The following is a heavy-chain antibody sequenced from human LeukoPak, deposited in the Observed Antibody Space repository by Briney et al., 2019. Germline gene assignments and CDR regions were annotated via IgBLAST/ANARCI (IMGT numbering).Heavy chain of an antibody. CDR2: ISGSGGST. CDR3: AKLGRSDYYYGMDV. J-gene: IGHJ6*02. D-gene: IGHD1-26*01. V-gene: IGHV3-23*01. CDR1: GFTFSSYS. Sequence: GGSLRLSCAASGFTFSSYSMNWVRQAPGKGLEWVSAISGSGGSTYYADSVKGRFTISRDNSKNTLYLQMNSLRAEDTAVYYCAKLGRSDYYYGMDVWGQGTTVTVSS.